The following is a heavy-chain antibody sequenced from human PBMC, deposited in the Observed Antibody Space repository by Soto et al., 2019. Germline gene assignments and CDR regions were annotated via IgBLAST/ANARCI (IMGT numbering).Heavy chain of an antibody. CDR3: ARGGMVTALFDY. Sequence: SETVSLTCAVYGGSFSGYYWSWIRQPPGKGLEWIGEINHSGSTNYNPSLKSRVTISVDTSKNQFSLQLSSVTAADTAVYYCARGGMVTALFDYWGQGTLVTVSS. D-gene: IGHD2-15*01. CDR2: INHSGST. J-gene: IGHJ4*02. V-gene: IGHV4-34*01. CDR1: GGSFSGYY.